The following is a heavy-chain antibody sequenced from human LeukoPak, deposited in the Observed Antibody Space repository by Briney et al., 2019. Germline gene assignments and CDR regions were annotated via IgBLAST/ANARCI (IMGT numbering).Heavy chain of an antibody. V-gene: IGHV3-23*01. CDR3: AKPLSRYSSSWRPDY. Sequence: GGSLRLSCAASGFTFSSYAMSWVRQAPGKGLEWVSPISASGGSTHYADSVKGRFTISRDNSKNTLYLQMNSLRAEDTAVYYCAKPLSRYSSSWRPDYWGQGTLVTVSS. D-gene: IGHD6-13*01. CDR2: ISASGGST. J-gene: IGHJ4*02. CDR1: GFTFSSYA.